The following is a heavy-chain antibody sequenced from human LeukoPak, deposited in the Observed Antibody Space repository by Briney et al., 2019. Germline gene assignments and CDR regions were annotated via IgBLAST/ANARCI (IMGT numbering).Heavy chain of an antibody. J-gene: IGHJ4*02. CDR1: GFTFDVYG. Sequence: GGSLRLSCAPSGFTFDVYGMSCVREAPGKGLEWVSGINWNGGSTGYAHSVKGRFTLSRDNAKHSLYLQMNSLRAEDTALYYCAREVPNSGTRYFDYWGQGTLVTVSS. CDR2: INWNGGST. V-gene: IGHV3-20*04. D-gene: IGHD6-25*01. CDR3: AREVPNSGTRYFDY.